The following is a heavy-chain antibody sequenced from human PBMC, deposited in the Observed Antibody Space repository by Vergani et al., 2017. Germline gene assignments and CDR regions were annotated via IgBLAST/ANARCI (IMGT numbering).Heavy chain of an antibody. D-gene: IGHD6-19*01. CDR2: ISGSGGST. J-gene: IGHJ3*02. V-gene: IGHV3-23*01. Sequence: EVQLLESGGGLVQPGGSLRLSCAASGFTFSSYAMSWVRQAPGKGLEWVSAISGSGGSTYYADSVKGRFIISRDNTNNSLFLQLRSLRAEDAAVYYCAKVGRSEVAGTFGAFDIWGQGTMVTVSS. CDR3: AKVGRSEVAGTFGAFDI. CDR1: GFTFSSYA.